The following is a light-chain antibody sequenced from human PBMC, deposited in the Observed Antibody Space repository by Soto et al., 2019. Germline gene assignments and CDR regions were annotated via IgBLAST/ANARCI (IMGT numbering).Light chain of an antibody. Sequence: QSVLTQPASVSGSPGQSITISCSGTSRDVGAYNLVSWYQQFPGKGPKLLIYEVRHRPSGVSYRFSGSKSGNTASLTISSLLPGDEAVYFCSSFSSRNALVFGGGTKVTVL. V-gene: IGLV2-14*01. CDR3: SSFSSRNALV. CDR2: EVR. J-gene: IGLJ2*01. CDR1: SRDVGAYNL.